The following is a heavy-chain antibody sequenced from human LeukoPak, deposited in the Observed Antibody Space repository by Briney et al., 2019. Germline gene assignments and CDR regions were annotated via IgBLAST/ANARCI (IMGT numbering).Heavy chain of an antibody. J-gene: IGHJ3*02. D-gene: IGHD1-26*01. Sequence: PGGSLRLSCAASGFTFSNYGMHWFRQAPGKGLEWVASIRYDGFNKYYADSLKGRFTISRDNSKNTLYLQMNSLRAEDTAVYYCAKKTTVGATVDAFDIWGQGTMVIVSS. CDR1: GFTFSNYG. V-gene: IGHV3-30*02. CDR3: AKKTTVGATVDAFDI. CDR2: IRYDGFNK.